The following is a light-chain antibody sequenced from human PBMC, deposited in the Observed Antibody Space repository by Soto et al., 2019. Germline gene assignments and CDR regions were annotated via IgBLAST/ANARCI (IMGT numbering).Light chain of an antibody. Sequence: AIRMTQSPSSFSASTGDRVTITCRASQGISSYLAWYQQKPGKAPKLLIYAASTLQSGVPSRFSGSGSGTDSTLTIRCLQSEDFATYYCQQYYSYPRTFGQGTKVEIK. J-gene: IGKJ1*01. CDR2: AAS. CDR1: QGISSY. V-gene: IGKV1-8*01. CDR3: QQYYSYPRT.